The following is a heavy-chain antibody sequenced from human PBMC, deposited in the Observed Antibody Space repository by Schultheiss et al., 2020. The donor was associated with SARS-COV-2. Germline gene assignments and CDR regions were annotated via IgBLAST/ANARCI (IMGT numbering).Heavy chain of an antibody. D-gene: IGHD6-13*01. J-gene: IGHJ4*02. V-gene: IGHV3-23*01. CDR3: AREAPGIAAAGTEGLDY. Sequence: GGSLRLSCAASGFTFSSYAMSWVRQAPGKGLEWVSAISGSGGSTYYADSVKGRFTISRDNAKNTLYLQMNSLRAEDTAVYYCAREAPGIAAAGTEGLDYWGQGTLVTVSS. CDR1: GFTFSSYA. CDR2: ISGSGGST.